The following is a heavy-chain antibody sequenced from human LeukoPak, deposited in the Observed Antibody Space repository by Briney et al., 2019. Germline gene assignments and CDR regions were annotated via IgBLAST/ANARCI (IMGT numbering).Heavy chain of an antibody. D-gene: IGHD2-15*01. CDR3: ARDPSNTSGHNAWFDY. Sequence: EASVKVSCTASGYTFTIHGISWVRQGPGQGLEWMGWISCYNGDTHYSQNYQGRLTMTTDTSTSTAYMELRSLRSDDTAVYYCARDPSNTSGHNAWFDYWGQGTLLTVSS. J-gene: IGHJ4*02. CDR1: GYTFTIHG. V-gene: IGHV1-18*01. CDR2: ISCYNGDT.